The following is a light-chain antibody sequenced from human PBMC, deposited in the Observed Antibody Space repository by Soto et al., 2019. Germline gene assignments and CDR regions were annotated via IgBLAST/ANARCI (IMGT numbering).Light chain of an antibody. CDR2: DAS. Sequence: DIQMTQSPSSLSAAVGDRVTITCRASQAIGNDLNWYQRRPGKAPNLLIFDASTLQTGVPSRFSGSGSGTHFTLTINGLQPEDSSIYYCQQLKSYPLTFGGGTKVDIK. V-gene: IGKV1-39*01. CDR1: QAIGND. J-gene: IGKJ4*01. CDR3: QQLKSYPLT.